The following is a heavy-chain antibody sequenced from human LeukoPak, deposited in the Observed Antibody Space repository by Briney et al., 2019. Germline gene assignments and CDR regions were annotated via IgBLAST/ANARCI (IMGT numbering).Heavy chain of an antibody. CDR3: ARDSGYYYDSSGADY. D-gene: IGHD3-22*01. CDR1: GFTFSSYA. Sequence: PGGSLRLSCAASGFTFSSYAMHWVRQAPGKGLEWVAVISYDGSNKYYADSVKGRFTISRDNSKNTLYLQMNSLRAEDTAVYYCARDSGYYYDSSGADYWGQGTLVTVSS. J-gene: IGHJ4*02. V-gene: IGHV3-30*04. CDR2: ISYDGSNK.